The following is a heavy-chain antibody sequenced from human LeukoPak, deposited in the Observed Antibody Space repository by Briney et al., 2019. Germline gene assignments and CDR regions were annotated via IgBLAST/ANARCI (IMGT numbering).Heavy chain of an antibody. CDR3: ARDAGRGYYDSSGSFDY. D-gene: IGHD3-22*01. V-gene: IGHV4-39*07. Sequence: SETLSLTCTVSGGSISSSSYYWGWIRQPPGKGLEWIGSIYYSGSTYYNPSLKSRVTISVDTSKNQFSLKLSSVTAADTAVYYCARDAGRGYYDSSGSFDYWGQGTLVTVSS. J-gene: IGHJ4*02. CDR2: IYYSGST. CDR1: GGSISSSSYY.